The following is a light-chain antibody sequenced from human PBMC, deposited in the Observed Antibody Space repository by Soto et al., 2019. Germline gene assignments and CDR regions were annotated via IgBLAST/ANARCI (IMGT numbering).Light chain of an antibody. V-gene: IGKV3-15*01. CDR3: QQYNNWPSWT. CDR1: QSVSSN. J-gene: IGKJ1*01. Sequence: EIVLTQSPGTLSLSPGERVTLSCRASQSVSSNLAWYQQKPGQAPRLLIYGASTRATGIPARFSGSGSGTEFTLTISSLQSEDFAVYYCQQYNNWPSWTFGQGTKV. CDR2: GAS.